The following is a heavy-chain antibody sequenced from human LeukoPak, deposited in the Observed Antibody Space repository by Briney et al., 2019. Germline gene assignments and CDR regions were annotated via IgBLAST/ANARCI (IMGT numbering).Heavy chain of an antibody. CDR3: ARANYCSSTSCAGRYYYMDV. CDR2: ISAYNGNT. D-gene: IGHD2-2*01. Sequence: GASVKVSCKASGYTFTSYGISWVRQAPGQGLEWMGWISAYNGNTNYAQKLQGRVTMTTDTSTSTAYMELRSLRSDDTAVYYCARANYCSSTSCAGRYYYMDVWGKGTTVTVSS. J-gene: IGHJ6*03. V-gene: IGHV1-18*01. CDR1: GYTFTSYG.